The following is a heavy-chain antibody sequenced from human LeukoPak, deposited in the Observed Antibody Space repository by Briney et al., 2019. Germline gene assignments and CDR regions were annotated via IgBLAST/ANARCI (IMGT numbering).Heavy chain of an antibody. V-gene: IGHV3-21*06. J-gene: IGHJ4*02. D-gene: IGHD1-14*01. CDR1: GLTFSTSG. CDR3: ATETNGRHYDY. Sequence: GGSLRLSCTTSGLTFSTSGFHWVRQAPGKGLEWVASIGPTGFDRYHADSIKGRFTISRDNAKNFLYLQMDSLRAEDTAVYYCATETNGRHYDYWGQGTLLTVSS. CDR2: IGPTGFDR.